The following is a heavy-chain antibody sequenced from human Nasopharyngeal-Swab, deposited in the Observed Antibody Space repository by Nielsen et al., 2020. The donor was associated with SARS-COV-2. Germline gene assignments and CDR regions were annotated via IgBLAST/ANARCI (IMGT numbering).Heavy chain of an antibody. CDR2: IGDKEHNYAT. CDR3: TTDFYFDY. V-gene: IGHV3-73*01. CDR1: GFSFSASG. J-gene: IGHJ4*02. Sequence: GESLKISCAASGFSFSASGIHWVRQAPGKGLEWVGRIGDKEHNYATTYGASVQGRFTISRDDSKNTAFLQMDDLKTEDTALYYCTTDFYFDYWGQGALVTVSS.